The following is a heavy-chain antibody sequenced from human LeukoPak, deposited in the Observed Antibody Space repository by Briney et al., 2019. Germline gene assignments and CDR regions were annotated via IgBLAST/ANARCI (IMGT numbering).Heavy chain of an antibody. CDR3: ARESYCGGDCRTFDY. V-gene: IGHV4-61*02. Sequence: SQTLSLTCTVSGGSISSGSYYWSWIRQPAGKGLEWIVRIYTSGSTNYNPSLKSRVTISVDTSKNQFSLKLSSVTAADTAVYYCARESYCGGDCRTFDYWGQGTLVTVSS. CDR1: GGSISSGSYY. J-gene: IGHJ4*02. D-gene: IGHD2-21*02. CDR2: IYTSGST.